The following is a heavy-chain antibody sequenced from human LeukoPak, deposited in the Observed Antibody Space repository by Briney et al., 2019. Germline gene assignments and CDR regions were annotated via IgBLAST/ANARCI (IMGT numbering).Heavy chain of an antibody. V-gene: IGHV3-30*02. CDR2: IRYDGSNK. Sequence: WGSLTLTCAASGFTFSSYGMHWVRQAAGKGLEWVAFIRYDGSNKYYAASVKGRFTISRDNSKNTLYLQMNSLSAEDTAVYYCAKDRCSSTNCYGRGFYYYYMAGWGEPRTVTVSS. J-gene: IGHJ6*03. D-gene: IGHD2-2*01. CDR3: AKDRCSSTNCYGRGFYYYYMAG. CDR1: GFTFSSYG.